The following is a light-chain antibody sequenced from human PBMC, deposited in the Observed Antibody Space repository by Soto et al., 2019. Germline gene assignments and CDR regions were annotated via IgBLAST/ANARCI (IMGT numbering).Light chain of an antibody. CDR3: QQYGSSPPGT. Sequence: EIVLTQSPGTLSLSPGERATLSCRASQSVSSIYLAWYQQKPGQAPRLLIYGASSRATSIPDRFSGSGSGTDFTLTISRLEPEDFAVYYCQQYGSSPPGTFGQGTKVEIK. CDR1: QSVSSIY. CDR2: GAS. V-gene: IGKV3-20*01. J-gene: IGKJ1*01.